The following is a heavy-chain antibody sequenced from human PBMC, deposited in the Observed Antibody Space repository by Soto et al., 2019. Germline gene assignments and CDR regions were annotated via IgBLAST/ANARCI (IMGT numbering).Heavy chain of an antibody. CDR2: IRSKANSYAT. D-gene: IGHD3-22*01. Sequence: PGGSLRLSCAASGFTFSGSAMHWVRQASGKGLEWVGRIRSKANSYATAYAASVKGRFTISRDDSKNTAYLQMNSLKTEDTAVYYCTSRSHTMSRDFDYWGQGTLVTVSS. CDR3: TSRSHTMSRDFDY. J-gene: IGHJ4*02. V-gene: IGHV3-73*01. CDR1: GFTFSGSA.